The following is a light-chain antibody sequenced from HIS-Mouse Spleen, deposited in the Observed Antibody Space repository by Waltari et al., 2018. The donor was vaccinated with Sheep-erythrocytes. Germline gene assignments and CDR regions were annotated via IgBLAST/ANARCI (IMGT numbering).Light chain of an antibody. V-gene: IGKV1-39*01. J-gene: IGKJ4*01. CDR3: QQSYSTPPT. CDR2: AAS. CDR1: QSISSY. Sequence: DIQMTQSPSSLSASVGHRVPITCRASQSISSYLNWYQQKPGKAPKLLIYAASSLQSGVPSRFSGSGSGTDFTLTISSLQPEDFATYYCQQSYSTPPTFGGGTKVEIK.